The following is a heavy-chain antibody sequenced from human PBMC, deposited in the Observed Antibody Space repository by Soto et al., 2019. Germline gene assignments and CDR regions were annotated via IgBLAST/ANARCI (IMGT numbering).Heavy chain of an antibody. CDR1: GFTFSNAW. CDR3: TTTQGRLEPPTKDF. D-gene: IGHD1-1*01. Sequence: EVQLVESVGGLVKPGGSLRLSCAGSGFTFSNAWMSWVRRAPGKGLEWVGRIKSDAYGGAIDYAAPVKGRFTISRDDSKNTLFLQLNNLRAEETAVYSCTTTQGRLEPPTKDFWGQGTPVIVSS. CDR2: IKSDAYGGAI. V-gene: IGHV3-15*01. J-gene: IGHJ4*02.